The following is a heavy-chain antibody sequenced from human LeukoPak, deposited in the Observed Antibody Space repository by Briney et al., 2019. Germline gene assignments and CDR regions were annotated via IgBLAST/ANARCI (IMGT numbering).Heavy chain of an antibody. CDR3: ATAPRPYYFDY. CDR1: GYTFTTYD. J-gene: IGHJ4*02. CDR2: MDPNSGNT. Sequence: GASVKVSCKASGYTFTTYDINWVRQATGQGLEWMGWMDPNSGNTVYAQKFQGRVTITRNTSINTAYMELSSLRSEDTAVYYCATAPRPYYFDYWGQGTLVTVSS. V-gene: IGHV1-8*03.